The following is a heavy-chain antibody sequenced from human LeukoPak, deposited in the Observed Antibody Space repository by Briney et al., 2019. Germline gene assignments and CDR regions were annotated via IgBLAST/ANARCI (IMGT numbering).Heavy chain of an antibody. CDR1: GFTFSSYA. V-gene: IGHV3-23*01. D-gene: IGHD3-22*01. CDR2: ISGGGGSA. CDR3: AKSSYYDSSGYYREYYFDY. J-gene: IGHJ4*02. Sequence: GSLRLSCAASGFTFSSYAMSWVRQAPGKGLEWVSAISGGGGSAHYADSVKGRFTISRDNSKNTLYLQMSSLRAGDTAVYYCAKSSYYDSSGYYREYYFDYWGQGTLVTVSS.